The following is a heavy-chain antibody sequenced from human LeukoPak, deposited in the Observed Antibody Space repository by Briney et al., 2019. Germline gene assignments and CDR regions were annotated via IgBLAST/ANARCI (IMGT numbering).Heavy chain of an antibody. J-gene: IGHJ4*02. D-gene: IGHD3-10*01. CDR2: ISYDGSNK. CDR3: ANYRSRFGESNPQYFDY. CDR1: GFTFSSYG. V-gene: IGHV3-30*18. Sequence: GRSLRLSCAASGFTFSSYGMHWVRQAPGKGPEWVAVISYDGSNKYYADSVKGRFTISRDNSKNTLYLQMNSLRAEDTAVYYCANYRSRFGESNPQYFDYWGQGTLVTVSS.